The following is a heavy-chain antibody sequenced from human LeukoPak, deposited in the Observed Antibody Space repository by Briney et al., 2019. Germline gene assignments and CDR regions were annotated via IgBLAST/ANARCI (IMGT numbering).Heavy chain of an antibody. D-gene: IGHD6-6*01. Sequence: PGGSLRLSCAASGFTFSSYWMHWVRQAPGKGLVWVSRISTDGSSTNSADSVKGRLTIPRDNAKNTLYLQMNSLRAEDTAVYYCVRGYSSSSGRAFDIWGQGTMVTVSP. CDR3: VRGYSSSSGRAFDI. CDR1: GFTFSSYW. J-gene: IGHJ3*02. CDR2: ISTDGSST. V-gene: IGHV3-74*01.